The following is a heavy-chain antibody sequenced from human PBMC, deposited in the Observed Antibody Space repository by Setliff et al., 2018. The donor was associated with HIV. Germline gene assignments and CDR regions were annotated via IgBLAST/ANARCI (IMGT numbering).Heavy chain of an antibody. V-gene: IGHV3-20*04. CDR2: INWNSGSI. CDR3: AKSPNRYSPLDWFDP. J-gene: IGHJ5*02. D-gene: IGHD5-18*01. CDR1: GFTFDDYG. Sequence: PGGSLRLSCAASGFTFDDYGMNWVRQVPGKGLGWVSGINWNSGSIGYADSVKGRFTISRDNAKNSLYLQMNSLRSEDTALYYCAKSPNRYSPLDWFDPWGQGTLVTVSS.